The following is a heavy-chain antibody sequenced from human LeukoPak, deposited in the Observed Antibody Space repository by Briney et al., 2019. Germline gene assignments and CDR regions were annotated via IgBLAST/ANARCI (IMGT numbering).Heavy chain of an antibody. J-gene: IGHJ4*02. D-gene: IGHD6-13*01. CDR1: GYTFTNYG. CDR3: ARDGPIAAAGDSYFDY. Sequence: VASVKVSCKSSGYTFTNYGISWVRRAPGQGLEWMGWISAYNGNTNYAQKLQGRVTMTTDTSTSTAYMELRSLRSDDTAVYYCARDGPIAAAGDSYFDYWGQGTLVTVSS. CDR2: ISAYNGNT. V-gene: IGHV1-18*01.